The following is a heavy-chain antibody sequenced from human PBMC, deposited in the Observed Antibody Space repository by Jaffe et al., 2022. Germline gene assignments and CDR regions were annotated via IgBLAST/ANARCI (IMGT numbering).Heavy chain of an antibody. V-gene: IGHV3-53*04. J-gene: IGHJ6*03. CDR1: GFTVSSNY. CDR3: ARVVLYSSGYYYYYMDV. CDR2: IYSGGST. D-gene: IGHD5-18*01. Sequence: EVQLVESGGGLVQPGGSLRLSCAASGFTVSSNYMSWVRQAPGKGLEWVSVIYSGGSTYYADSVKGRFTISRHNSKNTLYLQMNSLRAEDTAVYYCARVVLYSSGYYYYYMDVWGKGTTVTVSS.